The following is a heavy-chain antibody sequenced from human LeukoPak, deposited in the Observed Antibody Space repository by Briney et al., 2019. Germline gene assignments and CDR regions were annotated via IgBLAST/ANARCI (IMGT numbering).Heavy chain of an antibody. J-gene: IGHJ6*02. Sequence: GASVKVSCKASGYTFTSYGISWVRQAPGQGLEWMGRISAYNGNTNYAQRLQGRVTMTTDTSTSTAYMELRSLRSDDTAVYYCARVSTYYDSSGYYYGMDVWGQGTTVTVSS. CDR2: ISAYNGNT. CDR3: ARVSTYYDSSGYYYGMDV. V-gene: IGHV1-18*01. D-gene: IGHD3-22*01. CDR1: GYTFTSYG.